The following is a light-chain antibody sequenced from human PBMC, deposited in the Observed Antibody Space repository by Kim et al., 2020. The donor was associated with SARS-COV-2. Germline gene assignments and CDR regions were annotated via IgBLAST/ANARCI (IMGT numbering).Light chain of an antibody. CDR1: QSVSSN. V-gene: IGKV3-15*01. CDR3: QQYKNWPRT. Sequence: EIVMTQSPATLSVSPGERATLSCRASQSVSSNLAWYQQKPGQAPRLVIYGASTRATGIPARFSGSGSGTEFTLTISSLQSEDFAVYYCQQYKNWPRTFGQGTKVDIK. J-gene: IGKJ1*01. CDR2: GAS.